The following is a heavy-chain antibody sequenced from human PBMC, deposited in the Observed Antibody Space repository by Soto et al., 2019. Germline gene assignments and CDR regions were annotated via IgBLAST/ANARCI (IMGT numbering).Heavy chain of an antibody. CDR2: IYYSGST. J-gene: IGHJ2*01. V-gene: IGHV4-59*08. D-gene: IGHD6-25*01. CDR3: ARLGSAAYWYFDL. Sequence: SETLSLTCTVSGGSISSYYWSWIRLPPGKGLEWIGYIYYSGSTNYNPSLKSRVTISVDTSKNQFSLKLSSVTAADTAVYYCARLGSAAYWYFDLWGRGTLVTVSS. CDR1: GGSISSYY.